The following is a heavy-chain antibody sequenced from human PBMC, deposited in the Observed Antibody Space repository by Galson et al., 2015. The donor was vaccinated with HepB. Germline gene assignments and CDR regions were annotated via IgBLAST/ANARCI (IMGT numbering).Heavy chain of an antibody. V-gene: IGHV4-31*03. CDR2: IYYSGST. D-gene: IGHD2-2*01. CDR3: AREGDIVVVPAPKRGFDI. CDR1: GGSISSGGYY. J-gene: IGHJ3*02. Sequence: TLSLTCTVSGGSISSGGYYWSWIRQHPGKGLEWIGYIYYSGSTYYNPSLKSRVTISVDTSKNQFSLKLSSVTAADTAVYYCAREGDIVVVPAPKRGFDIWGQGTMVTVSS.